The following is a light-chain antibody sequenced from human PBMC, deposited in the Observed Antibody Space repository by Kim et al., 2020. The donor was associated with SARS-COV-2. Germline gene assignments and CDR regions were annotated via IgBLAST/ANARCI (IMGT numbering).Light chain of an antibody. CDR2: TAS. J-gene: IGKJ5*01. CDR1: QSISSY. V-gene: IGKV1-39*01. Sequence: DIQMTQSPSSLSASVGDRVTITCRASQSISSYLNWYQQKPGKVPKLLIYTASSLQSGVPSRFSGSGSGTDFTLTISSLQPEDFATYYCQQSYSNPTITFGQGTRLEIK. CDR3: QQSYSNPTIT.